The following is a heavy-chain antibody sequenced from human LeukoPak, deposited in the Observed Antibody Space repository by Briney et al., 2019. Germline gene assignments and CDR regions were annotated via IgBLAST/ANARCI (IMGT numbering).Heavy chain of an antibody. J-gene: IGHJ6*02. CDR1: GFTFSNAW. CDR2: IKSKTDGGTT. V-gene: IGHV3-15*01. Sequence: GGSLRLSCAASGFTFSNAWMSWVRQAPGKGLEWVGHIKSKTDGGTTDYAAPVKGRFTISRDDSKNTLYLQMNSLKTEDKAVYYCTTDSNGGMDVWGQGTTVTVSS. CDR3: TTDSNGGMDV.